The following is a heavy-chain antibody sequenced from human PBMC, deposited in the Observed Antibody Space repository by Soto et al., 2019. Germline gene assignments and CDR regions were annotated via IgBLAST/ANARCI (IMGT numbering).Heavy chain of an antibody. D-gene: IGHD3-16*01. CDR2: ISYDGSNK. Sequence: QVQLVESGGGVVQPGRSLRLSCAASGVTFSSYAMHWVRQAPGKGLEWVAVISYDGSNKYYADSVKGRFTISRDNSKNTLYLQMNSLRAEDTAVYYCVGQYDHWGQGTLVTVSS. CDR3: VGQYDH. J-gene: IGHJ4*02. CDR1: GVTFSSYA. V-gene: IGHV3-30*04.